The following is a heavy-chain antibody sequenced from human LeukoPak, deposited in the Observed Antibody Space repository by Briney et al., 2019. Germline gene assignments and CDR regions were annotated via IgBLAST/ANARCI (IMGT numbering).Heavy chain of an antibody. J-gene: IGHJ5*02. CDR3: AREVWFGELFSNWFDP. CDR2: IYHSGST. D-gene: IGHD3-10*01. CDR1: GGSISSSNW. V-gene: IGHV4-4*02. Sequence: SETLSLTCAVSGGSISSSNWWSWVRQPPGKGLEWIGEIYHSGSTNYNPSLKSRVTISVDKSKNQFSLKLSSVTAADTAVYYCAREVWFGELFSNWFDPWGQGILVTVSS.